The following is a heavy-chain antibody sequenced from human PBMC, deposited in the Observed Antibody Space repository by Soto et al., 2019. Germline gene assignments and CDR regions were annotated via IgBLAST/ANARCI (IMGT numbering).Heavy chain of an antibody. V-gene: IGHV3-21*01. Sequence: EVQLVESGGGLVKPGGSLRLSCAASGFTFSSYSMNWVRQAPGKGLEWVSSISSSSSYIYYADSVKGRFTISRDNAKNSLYLQMNSLRAEDTAVYYCASEEGCSSTSCYTLNYYGMDVWGQGTTVTVSS. J-gene: IGHJ6*02. CDR2: ISSSSSYI. D-gene: IGHD2-2*02. CDR1: GFTFSSYS. CDR3: ASEEGCSSTSCYTLNYYGMDV.